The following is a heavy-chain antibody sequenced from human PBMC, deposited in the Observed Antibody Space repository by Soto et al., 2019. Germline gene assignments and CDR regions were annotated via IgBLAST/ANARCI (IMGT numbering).Heavy chain of an antibody. Sequence: PGGALRLSCAASGFTFSSYAMSWVRQAPGKGLEWVSAISGSGGSTYYADSVKGRFTISRDNSKNTLYLQMNSLRAEDTAVYYCAKGLYSSGLYLVGAYYDGKAVSGQGTTDTVSS. CDR2: ISGSGGST. V-gene: IGHV3-23*01. D-gene: IGHD6-19*01. J-gene: IGHJ6*02. CDR3: AKGLYSSGLYLVGAYYDGKAV. CDR1: GFTFSSYA.